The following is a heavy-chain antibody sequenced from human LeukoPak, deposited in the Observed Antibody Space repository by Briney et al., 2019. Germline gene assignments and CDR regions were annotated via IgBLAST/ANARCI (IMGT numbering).Heavy chain of an antibody. V-gene: IGHV3-53*01. J-gene: IGHJ6*03. CDR1: GFTVSSNY. CDR2: IYSGGST. CDR3: ARLDVGYYYYMDV. Sequence: GGSLRLSCAASGFTVSSNYMSWVRQAPGKGLEWVSVIYSGGSTYYADSVKGRLTISRDNSKNTLYLQMNSLRAEDTAVYYCARLDVGYYYYMDVWGKGTTVTVSS. D-gene: IGHD3-9*01.